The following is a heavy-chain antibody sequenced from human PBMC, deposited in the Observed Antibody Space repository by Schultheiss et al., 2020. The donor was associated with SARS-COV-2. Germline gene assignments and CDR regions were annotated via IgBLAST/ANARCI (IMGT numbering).Heavy chain of an antibody. Sequence: SETLSLTCTVSGGSVSSGSYYWSWIRQPAGKGLEWIGRIYTSGSTKYSPSLKSRVTISSDTSKNQFSLTLTSVTAADTAVYFCARGKWGVGYFDYWGQGMLVTVSS. V-gene: IGHV4-61*10. CDR2: IYTSGST. D-gene: IGHD3-10*01. CDR3: ARGKWGVGYFDY. CDR1: GGSVSSGSYY. J-gene: IGHJ4*02.